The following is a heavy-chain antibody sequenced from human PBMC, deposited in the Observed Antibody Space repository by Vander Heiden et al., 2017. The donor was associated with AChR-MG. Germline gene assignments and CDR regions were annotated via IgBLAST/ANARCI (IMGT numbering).Heavy chain of an antibody. CDR3: AKDIQGQPYYYMDV. CDR2: ISWNSGSI. Sequence: EVQLVESGGGLVQPGRSLRLSCAASGFTFDDYAMHWVRQAPGKGLEWVSGISWNSGSIGYADSVKGRFTISRDNAKNSLYLQMNSLRAEDTALYYCAKDIQGQPYYYMDVWGKGTTVTVSS. CDR1: GFTFDDYA. V-gene: IGHV3-9*01. J-gene: IGHJ6*03.